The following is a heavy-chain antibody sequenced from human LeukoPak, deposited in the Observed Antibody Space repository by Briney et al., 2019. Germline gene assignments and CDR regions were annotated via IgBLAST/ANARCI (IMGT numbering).Heavy chain of an antibody. D-gene: IGHD3-22*01. J-gene: IGHJ3*02. V-gene: IGHV1-69*13. CDR2: IIPISGTT. CDR1: GYTFTSYG. CDR3: ARVVVVITNDISDI. Sequence: ASVKVSCKASGYTFTSYGISWVRQAPGQGLEWMGGIIPISGTTKYAQKFQGRVTITADESTSTAYMELSSLRSEDTAMYYCARVVVVITNDISDIWGQGTMVIVSS.